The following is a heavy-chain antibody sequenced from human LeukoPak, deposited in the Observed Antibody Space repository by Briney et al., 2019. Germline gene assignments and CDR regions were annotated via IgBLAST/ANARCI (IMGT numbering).Heavy chain of an antibody. CDR2: IYYSGST. CDR1: GGSISSSSYY. Sequence: SETLSLTCTVSGGSISSSSYYWGWIRQPPGKGLEWIGSIYYSGSTYYNPSLKSRVTISVDTSKNQFSLKLSSVTAADTAVYYCARHVGYCSGGSCYPEYYFDYWGQGILVTVSS. J-gene: IGHJ4*02. CDR3: ARHVGYCSGGSCYPEYYFDY. D-gene: IGHD2-15*01. V-gene: IGHV4-39*01.